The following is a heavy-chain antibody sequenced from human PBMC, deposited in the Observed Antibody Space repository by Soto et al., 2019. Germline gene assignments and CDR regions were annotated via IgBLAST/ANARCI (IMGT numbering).Heavy chain of an antibody. CDR2: ISSSSSYI. CDR1: GFTFSSYS. V-gene: IGHV3-21*01. D-gene: IGHD6-13*01. J-gene: IGHJ4*02. CDR3: ARDYSSVVPAATTIAAADTFDY. Sequence: PGGSLRLSCAASGFTFSSYSMNWVRQAPGKGLEWVSSISSSSSYIYYADAVKGRFTISRDNAKNSLYLQMNSLGAEDTAVYYCARDYSSVVPAATTIAAADTFDYWGQGTLVTVSS.